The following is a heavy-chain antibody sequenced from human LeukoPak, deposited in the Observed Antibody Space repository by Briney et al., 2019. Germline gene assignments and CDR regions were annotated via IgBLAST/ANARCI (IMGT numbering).Heavy chain of an antibody. J-gene: IGHJ6*02. D-gene: IGHD3-22*01. CDR3: ARVGGSGYFLYGMDV. CDR1: GFTVSSNY. V-gene: IGHV3-66*01. CDR2: IYSGGST. Sequence: GGSLRLSCAASGFTVSSNYMSWVRQAPGKGLEWVPVIYSGGSTYYADSVKGRFTISRDNSKNTLYLQMNSLRAEDTAVYYCARVGGSGYFLYGMDVWGQGTTVTVSS.